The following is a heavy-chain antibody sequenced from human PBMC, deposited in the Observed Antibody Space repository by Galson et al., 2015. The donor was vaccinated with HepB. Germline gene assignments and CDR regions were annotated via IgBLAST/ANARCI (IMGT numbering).Heavy chain of an antibody. J-gene: IGHJ2*01. CDR3: AVMYYYDSRVAGYWYFDL. CDR1: GYTFTSYD. D-gene: IGHD3-22*01. V-gene: IGHV1-8*01. Sequence: SVKVSCKASGYTFTSYDINWVRQATGQGLEWMGWMNPNSGNTGYAQKFQGRVTMTRNTSISTAYMELSSLRSEDTAVYYCAVMYYYDSRVAGYWYFDLWGRGTLVTVSS. CDR2: MNPNSGNT.